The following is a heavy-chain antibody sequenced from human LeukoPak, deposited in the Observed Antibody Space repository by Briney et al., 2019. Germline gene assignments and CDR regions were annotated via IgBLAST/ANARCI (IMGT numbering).Heavy chain of an antibody. D-gene: IGHD3-3*01. CDR1: GFTFSSYA. V-gene: IGHV3-30-3*01. Sequence: GGSLRLSCAASGFTFSSYAMHWVRQAPGKGLEWVAVISYDGSNKYYADSVKGRFTISRDNSKNTLYLQMNSLRAEDTAVYYCASPNVLRFLEWLSPWSYFDYWGQGTLVTVSS. J-gene: IGHJ4*02. CDR2: ISYDGSNK. CDR3: ASPNVLRFLEWLSPWSYFDY.